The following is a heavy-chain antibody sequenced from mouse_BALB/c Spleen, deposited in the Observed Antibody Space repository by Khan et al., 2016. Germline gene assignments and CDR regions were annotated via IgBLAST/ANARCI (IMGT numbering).Heavy chain of an antibody. CDR3: TTVVDY. CDR2: IRLKSNNYAT. Sequence: EVKLEESGGGLVQPGGSMKLSCVASEFTFSNYWMNWVRQSPEKGLEWVAEIRLKSNNYATHFAESVKGRFTISRDDSKSSVYLQMNNLRAEDTGIYYCTTVVDYWGQGTTLTVSS. D-gene: IGHD1-1*01. J-gene: IGHJ2*01. V-gene: IGHV6-6*02. CDR1: EFTFSNYW.